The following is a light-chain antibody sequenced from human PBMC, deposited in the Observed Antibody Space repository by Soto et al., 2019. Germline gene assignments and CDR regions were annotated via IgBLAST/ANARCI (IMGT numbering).Light chain of an antibody. CDR2: DVS. CDR1: SSDVGGYNY. CDR3: SSYTRRSTLDSV. V-gene: IGLV2-14*01. J-gene: IGLJ1*01. Sequence: QSVLTQPASVSGSPGQSITISCTGTSSDVGGYNYVSWYQQHPGKAPKLMIYDVSNRPSGVSNRFSGSKSGNTASLTISGLQAEDEADYYCSSYTRRSTLDSVFAPGTNVTV.